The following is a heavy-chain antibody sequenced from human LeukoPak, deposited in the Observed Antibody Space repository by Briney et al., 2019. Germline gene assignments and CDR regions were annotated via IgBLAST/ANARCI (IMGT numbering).Heavy chain of an antibody. CDR2: ISGSGGST. CDR1: GFTFSSYA. V-gene: IGHV3-23*01. D-gene: IGHD1-1*01. CDR3: AKSRSGSANWALQIFDN. J-gene: IGHJ4*02. Sequence: GGSLRLPCAASGFTFSSYAMSWVRQAPGKGLEWVSAISGSGGSTYYADSVRGRFTISRDNSKNTLYLQMNSLRAEDTAVYFCAKSRSGSANWALQIFDNWGQGTLVTVSS.